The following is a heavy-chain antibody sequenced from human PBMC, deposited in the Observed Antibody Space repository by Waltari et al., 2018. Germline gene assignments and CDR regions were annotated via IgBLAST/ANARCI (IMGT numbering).Heavy chain of an antibody. CDR2: INHSGKA. J-gene: IGHJ6*03. D-gene: IGHD1-26*01. CDR1: GGSFTGYY. Sequence: QVQLQQWGAGLLKPSETLSLTCAVYGGSFTGYYWSWIRQPPGKGLEWIGEINHSGKANYSPSLKSRVTISVDTSKNQFSLNLNSVTAADTAVYFCARGKGVEATFYHSYYLDVWGKGTTVTISS. V-gene: IGHV4-34*01. CDR3: ARGKGVEATFYHSYYLDV.